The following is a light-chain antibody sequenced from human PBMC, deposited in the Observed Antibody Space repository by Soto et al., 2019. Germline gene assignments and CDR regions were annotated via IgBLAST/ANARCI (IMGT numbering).Light chain of an antibody. Sequence: QSALTQPASVSGSPGQSITISCSGTSSDVGGYKYVSWYQHHPGKAPKLLIYEVTNRPSGVSNRFSGSKSGNTASLTISGLQAEDEADYYCNSYTTSPTLVFGGGTKLTVL. CDR1: SSDVGGYKY. J-gene: IGLJ2*01. CDR2: EVT. CDR3: NSYTTSPTLV. V-gene: IGLV2-14*01.